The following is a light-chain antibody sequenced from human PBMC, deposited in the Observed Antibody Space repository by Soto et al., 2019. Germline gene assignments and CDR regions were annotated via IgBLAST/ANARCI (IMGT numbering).Light chain of an antibody. CDR2: GTS. V-gene: IGKV3-20*01. CDR3: QQYET. CDR1: QSVSSTY. Sequence: EIVLTQSPGTLSLSPGERATLSCRASQSVSSTYLAWYQQKPGQAPRLLIYGTSSRATGIPDRFSGSGSGTDFTLTINRLEPEDFAVYYCQQYETFAQWTKLEIK. J-gene: IGKJ2*01.